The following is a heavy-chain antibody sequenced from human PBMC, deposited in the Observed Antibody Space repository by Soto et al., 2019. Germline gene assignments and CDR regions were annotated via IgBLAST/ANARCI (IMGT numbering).Heavy chain of an antibody. CDR1: GFTFSSYG. Sequence: PGGSLRLSCAASGFTFSSYGMHWVRQAPGKGLEWVAVIWYDGSNKYYADSVKGRFTISRDNSKNTLYLQMNSLRAEDTAVYYCARDLGSSSSFSKYYYYGMDVWGQGTTVTVSS. CDR3: ARDLGSSSSFSKYYYYGMDV. D-gene: IGHD6-6*01. CDR2: IWYDGSNK. J-gene: IGHJ6*02. V-gene: IGHV3-33*01.